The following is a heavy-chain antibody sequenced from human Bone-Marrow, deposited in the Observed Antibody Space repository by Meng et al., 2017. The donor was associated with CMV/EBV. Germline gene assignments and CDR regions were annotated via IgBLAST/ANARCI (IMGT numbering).Heavy chain of an antibody. CDR3: AREHRWSPNWFDP. D-gene: IGHD1-26*01. V-gene: IGHV4-31*03. Sequence: SETLSLTCTVSGGSISSGGYYWSWIRQHPGKGLEWIGYIYYSGSTYYNPSLKSRVTISVDTSKNQFSLKLSSVTAADTAVYYCAREHRWSPNWFDPWGQGTLVSVSS. J-gene: IGHJ5*02. CDR2: IYYSGST. CDR1: GGSISSGGYY.